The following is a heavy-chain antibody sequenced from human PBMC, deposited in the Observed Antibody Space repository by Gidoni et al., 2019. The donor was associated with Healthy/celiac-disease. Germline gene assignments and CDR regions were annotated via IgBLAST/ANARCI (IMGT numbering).Heavy chain of an antibody. CDR3: TTIGLSLGAHYFDY. Sequence: EVQLVESGGGLVKPGGSLRLSCAVSDFPFPTAWMNWVRKDPGKGLEWVGRIKSKSDGGTTDYAAPVKGRFTISRDDSKNTLYLQINSLKTEDTAVYYCTTIGLSLGAHYFDYWGQGTLVTVSS. CDR1: DFPFPTAW. D-gene: IGHD7-27*01. J-gene: IGHJ4*02. CDR2: IKSKSDGGTT. V-gene: IGHV3-15*07.